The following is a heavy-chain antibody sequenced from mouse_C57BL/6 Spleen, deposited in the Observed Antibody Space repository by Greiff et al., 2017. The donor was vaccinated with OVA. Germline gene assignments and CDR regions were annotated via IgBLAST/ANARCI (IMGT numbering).Heavy chain of an antibody. CDR2: IRSKSNNYAT. J-gene: IGHJ4*01. D-gene: IGHD3-3*01. Sequence: DVHLVESGGGLVQPKGSLKLSCAASGFSFNTYAMNWVRQAPGKGLEWVARIRSKSNNYATYYADSVKDRFTISRDDSESMLYLQMNNLKTEDTAMYYCVRQGRAMDYWGQGTSVTVSS. CDR3: VRQGRAMDY. CDR1: GFSFNTYA. V-gene: IGHV10-1*01.